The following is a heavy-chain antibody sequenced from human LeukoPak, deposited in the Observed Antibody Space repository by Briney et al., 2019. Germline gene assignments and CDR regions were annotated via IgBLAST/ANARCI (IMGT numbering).Heavy chain of an antibody. CDR2: IYYSGST. J-gene: IGHJ4*02. D-gene: IGHD6-13*01. CDR1: GGSISSYD. Sequence: PSETLSLTCTVSGGSISSYDWSWIRQAPGKGLEWIGYIYYSGSTNYNPSLKSRVTISVDTSKNQFSLKLSSVTAADTAVYYCERGRSSWYRSYFAYWGQGPLVTVSS. CDR3: ERGRSSWYRSYFAY. V-gene: IGHV4-59*01.